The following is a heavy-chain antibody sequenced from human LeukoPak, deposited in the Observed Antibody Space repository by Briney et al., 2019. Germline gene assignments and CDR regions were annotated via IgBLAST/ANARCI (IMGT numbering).Heavy chain of an antibody. D-gene: IGHD3-10*01. CDR2: ISGSGGST. CDR1: GFTFSSYA. V-gene: IGHV3-23*01. CDR3: AKDRRFRITMARGVSDY. J-gene: IGHJ4*02. Sequence: AGGSLRLSCAASGFTFSSYAMSWVRQAPGKGLEWVSAISGSGGSTYYADSVKGRFTISRDNSKNTLYLQMNSLRAEDTAVYYCAKDRRFRITMARGVSDYWGQGTLVTVSS.